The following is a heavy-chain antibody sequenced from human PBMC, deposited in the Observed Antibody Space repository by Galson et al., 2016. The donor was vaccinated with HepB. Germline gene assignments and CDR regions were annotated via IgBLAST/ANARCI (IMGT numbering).Heavy chain of an antibody. D-gene: IGHD3-10*01. CDR3: AKERGFYASRSFASYDF. Sequence: SLRLSCAASGFNFRACGMHWLRQAPGRGLEWVALIWYDGNKTYYADSVKGRFTISRGNPKNILYLQMNSLRAEDTAIYYCAKERGFYASRSFASYDFWGQGTLVTVSS. CDR1: GFNFRACG. CDR2: IWYDGNKT. J-gene: IGHJ4*02. V-gene: IGHV3-33*06.